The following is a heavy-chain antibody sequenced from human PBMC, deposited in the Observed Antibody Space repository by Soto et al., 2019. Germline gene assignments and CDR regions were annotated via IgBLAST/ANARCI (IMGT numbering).Heavy chain of an antibody. J-gene: IGHJ4*02. CDR3: AKNNLYFSSTNCFVFDY. CDR1: GFIFSNYW. D-gene: IGHD2-2*01. CDR2: IKQDGSEK. Sequence: EVQVVESGGGLVQPGGSLRLSCAASGFIFSNYWMSWVRQAPGKGLEWVANIKQDGSEKHYVDSVKGRFTISRDNADNSLYLQMNSLRAEDTAVYYCAKNNLYFSSTNCFVFDYWGQGTLVTVSS. V-gene: IGHV3-7*01.